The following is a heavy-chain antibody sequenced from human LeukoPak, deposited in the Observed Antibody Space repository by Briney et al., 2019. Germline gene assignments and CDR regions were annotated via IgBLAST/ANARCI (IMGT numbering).Heavy chain of an antibody. CDR1: GFPFSDYV. J-gene: IGHJ4*02. D-gene: IGHD6-13*01. V-gene: IGHV3-21*01. CDR2: ISSSRSYI. CDR3: ARFIAAPYYFDY. Sequence: GGSLRLSCAASGFPFSDYVMHWVRQAPGKGLEWVSFISSSRSYIYYADSVKGRFTISRDNAKNSLYLQMNSLRAEDTAVYYCARFIAAPYYFDYWGRGTLVTVSS.